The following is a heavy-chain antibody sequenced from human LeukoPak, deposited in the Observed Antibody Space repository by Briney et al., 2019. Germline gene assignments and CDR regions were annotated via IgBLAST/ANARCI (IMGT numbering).Heavy chain of an antibody. V-gene: IGHV3-23*01. J-gene: IGHJ5*02. CDR2: FSGRGDNA. Sequence: GGSLRLSCVASGFTFHIYDMNWLRQAPGKGLEWVSAFSGRGDNAHYADSVKGRLSISRDNSKNTVYLEMTTLTGEDTAVYYCAKDRGPCFGIDNNWLDPWGQGTLVIVSS. CDR3: AKDRGPCFGIDNNWLDP. D-gene: IGHD3-16*01. CDR1: GFTFHIYD.